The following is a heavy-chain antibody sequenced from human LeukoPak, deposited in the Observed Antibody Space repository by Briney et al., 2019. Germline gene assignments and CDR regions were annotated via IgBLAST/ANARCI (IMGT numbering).Heavy chain of an antibody. CDR3: ARLDSSSWYYLIDY. Sequence: GGSLGLSCAASGFTFSSYSMNWVRQAPGKGLEWVSSISSSSSYIYYADSVKGRFTISRDNAKNSLYLQMNSLRAEDTAVYYCARLDSSSWYYLIDYWGQGTLVTVSS. D-gene: IGHD6-13*01. CDR2: ISSSSSYI. CDR1: GFTFSSYS. J-gene: IGHJ4*02. V-gene: IGHV3-21*01.